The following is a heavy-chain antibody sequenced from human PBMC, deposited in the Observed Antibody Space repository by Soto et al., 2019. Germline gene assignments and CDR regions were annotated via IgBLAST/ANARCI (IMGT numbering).Heavy chain of an antibody. CDR1: GFTFSSYA. V-gene: IGHV3-23*01. CDR2: ICGSGGST. D-gene: IGHD3-3*01. Sequence: GGSLRLSCAASGFTFSSYAMSWVRQAPGKGLEWVSVICGSGGSTYYADSVKGRFTISRDNSKNTLYLQMNSLRAEDTAVYYCAKERYYDFWSGYSQPMDVWGKGTTVTVSS. J-gene: IGHJ6*03. CDR3: AKERYYDFWSGYSQPMDV.